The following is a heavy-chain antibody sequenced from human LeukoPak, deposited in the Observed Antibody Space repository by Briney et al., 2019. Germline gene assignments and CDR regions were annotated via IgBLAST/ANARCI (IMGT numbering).Heavy chain of an antibody. CDR1: GFTFSSYA. CDR3: ARDYSKGYGSGSYSYWFDP. D-gene: IGHD3-10*01. Sequence: PGRSLRLSCAASGFTFSSYAMHWVRQAPGKGLEWVAVISYDGSNKYYADSVKGRFTISRDNSKNTLYLQMNSLRAEDTAVYYCARDYSKGYGSGSYSYWFDPWGQGTLVTVSS. CDR2: ISYDGSNK. J-gene: IGHJ5*02. V-gene: IGHV3-30*04.